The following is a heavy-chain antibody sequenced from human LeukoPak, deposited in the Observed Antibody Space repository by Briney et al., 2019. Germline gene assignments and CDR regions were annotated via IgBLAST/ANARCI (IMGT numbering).Heavy chain of an antibody. CDR1: GGTLINYA. V-gene: IGHV1-69*06. J-gene: IGHJ4*02. CDR3: ARGEKQWLLGD. CDR2: IIPIFGTA. D-gene: IGHD6-19*01. Sequence: SVTVSFTSSGGTLINYAITWVRQAPGQGLEWMGRIIPIFGTARYAQKFQGRVTITADKSTSTAYMEVSRLKSEDTAVYYCARGEKQWLLGDWGQGTLVTVSS.